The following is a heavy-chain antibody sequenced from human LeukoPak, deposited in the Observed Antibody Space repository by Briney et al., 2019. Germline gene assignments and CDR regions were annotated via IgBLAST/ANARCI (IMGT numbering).Heavy chain of an antibody. D-gene: IGHD3-22*01. CDR3: ARRAYTSGFYYFDY. V-gene: IGHV4-59*01. CDR1: GDSISSYY. CDR2: IYYSGGT. J-gene: IGHJ4*02. Sequence: SETLSLTCTVSGDSISSYYWNWIRQPPGKGPEWIGYIYYSGGTNYNPSLKSRVSISIDTSKNQFSLKLTSVTAADTAVYFCARRAYTSGFYYFDYWGQGTLVTVSS.